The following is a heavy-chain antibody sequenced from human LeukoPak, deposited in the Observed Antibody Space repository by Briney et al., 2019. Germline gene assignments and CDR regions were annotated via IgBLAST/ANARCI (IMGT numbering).Heavy chain of an antibody. D-gene: IGHD5-12*01. V-gene: IGHV1-69*13. J-gene: IGHJ3*02. CDR2: IIPIFGTA. CDR1: GGTFSSYA. Sequence: SVKVSCKASGGTFSSYAISWVRQAPGQGLEWMGGIIPIFGTAIYAQKFQGRVTITADESTSTAYMELSSLRSEDTAVYYCHLYSGFQGDIWGQGTMVTVSP. CDR3: HLYSGFQGDI.